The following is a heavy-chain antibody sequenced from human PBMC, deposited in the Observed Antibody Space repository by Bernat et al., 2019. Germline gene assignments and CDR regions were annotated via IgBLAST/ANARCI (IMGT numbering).Heavy chain of an antibody. D-gene: IGHD4-17*01. CDR1: GFTFSSYE. CDR3: ARVLFYGDYEEAAFDI. CDR2: ISSSDSTI. J-gene: IGHJ3*02. Sequence: EVQLVESGGGLVQPGGSLRLSCAASGFTFSSYEMNWVRQAPGKVPGWVSYISSSDSTIYYADSVKVRFTISRDNAKNSLYLQMNSLRAEDTAVYYCARVLFYGDYEEAAFDIWGQGTMVTVSS. V-gene: IGHV3-48*03.